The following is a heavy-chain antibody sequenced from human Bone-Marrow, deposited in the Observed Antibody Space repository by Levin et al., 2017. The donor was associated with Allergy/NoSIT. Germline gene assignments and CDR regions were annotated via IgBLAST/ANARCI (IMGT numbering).Heavy chain of an antibody. V-gene: IGHV4-4*07. Sequence: SQTLSLTCTVSGGSISSYYWSWLRQPAGKGLEWIGRIYTSGSTNYNPSLKSRVTMSVDTSKNQFSLKLSSVTAADTAVYYCARVYGDYEGGYYYYGMDVWGQGTTVTVSS. J-gene: IGHJ6*02. CDR3: ARVYGDYEGGYYYYGMDV. CDR2: IYTSGST. D-gene: IGHD4-17*01. CDR1: GGSISSYY.